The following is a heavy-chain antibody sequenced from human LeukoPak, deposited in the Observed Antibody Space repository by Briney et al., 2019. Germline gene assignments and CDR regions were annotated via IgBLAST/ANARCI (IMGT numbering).Heavy chain of an antibody. CDR2: IGTTGDT. CDR3: ARVGISSNYGMDV. J-gene: IGHJ6*02. CDR1: GFTFSAYD. D-gene: IGHD3-3*02. Sequence: PGGSLRLSCAASGFTFSAYDMHWVRHATGKGLEWVSAIGTTGDTYYPGSVKGRFTISRENAKNSLYLQMNSLRAGDTAVYYCARVGISSNYGMDVWGQGTTVTVSS. V-gene: IGHV3-13*01.